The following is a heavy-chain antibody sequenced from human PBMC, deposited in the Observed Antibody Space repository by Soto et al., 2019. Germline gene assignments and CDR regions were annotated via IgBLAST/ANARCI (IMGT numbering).Heavy chain of an antibody. CDR2: IYYSGST. D-gene: IGHD3-22*01. Sequence: PSETLSLPCTVSGGSISSSSYYWGWIRQPPGKGLEWIGSIYYSGSTNYNPSLKSRVTISVDTSKNQFALKLSSVTAADTAVYYCARGFYDSSGYYVDYWGQGTLVTVSS. J-gene: IGHJ4*02. CDR1: GGSISSSSYY. CDR3: ARGFYDSSGYYVDY. V-gene: IGHV4-39*06.